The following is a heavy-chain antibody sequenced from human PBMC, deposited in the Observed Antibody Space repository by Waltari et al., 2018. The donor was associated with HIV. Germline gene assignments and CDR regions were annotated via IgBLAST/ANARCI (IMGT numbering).Heavy chain of an antibody. V-gene: IGHV4-39*01. CDR1: GGSVSSSSYF. Sequence: QLQLQESGPGLVKPSETLSLTCAVSGGSVSSSSYFWGWIRQPPGKGLEWVGRIYYTGGAYYNPSLKGRVTISVDTSKNQFSLKVTSVTAADTAVYYCARHALRVGAAYWNFDLWGRGTLVTVSS. D-gene: IGHD1-26*01. CDR3: ARHALRVGAAYWNFDL. J-gene: IGHJ2*01. CDR2: IYYTGGA.